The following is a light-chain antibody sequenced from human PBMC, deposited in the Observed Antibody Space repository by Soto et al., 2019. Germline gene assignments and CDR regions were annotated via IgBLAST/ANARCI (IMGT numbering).Light chain of an antibody. J-gene: IGKJ2*01. CDR3: QNYDSYSPT. V-gene: IGKV1-5*01. CDR1: QSISSW. Sequence: DIQMTQSPSTLSASVGDRVTITCRASQSISSWLAWYQQKPGKAPKLLIYDASSLESGVPSRFSGSGSGTEFTLTISSLQPDDFPTCYCQNYDSYSPTFGQGTKLEIK. CDR2: DAS.